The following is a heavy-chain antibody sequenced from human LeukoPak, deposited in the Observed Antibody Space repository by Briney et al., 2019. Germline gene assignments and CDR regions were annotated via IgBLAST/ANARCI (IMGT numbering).Heavy chain of an antibody. CDR3: AKDPRRDGLVIYYYYGMDV. D-gene: IGHD2/OR15-2a*01. CDR2: IRGSGDYT. CDR1: GFTFSSYA. V-gene: IGHV3-23*01. J-gene: IGHJ6*02. Sequence: GGSLRLSCAASGFTFSSYAMSWVRQAPGKGLEWVSAIRGSGDYTYYADSVKGRFTISRDNSKNTLYLQMNSLRAEDTAVYYCAKDPRRDGLVIYYYYGMDVWGQGTTVTVSS.